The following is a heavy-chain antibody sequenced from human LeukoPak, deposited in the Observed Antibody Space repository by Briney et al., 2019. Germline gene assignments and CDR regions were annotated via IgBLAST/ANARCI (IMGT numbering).Heavy chain of an antibody. CDR1: RFTFSSYA. J-gene: IGHJ4*02. D-gene: IGHD4-17*01. Sequence: GGSLRLSCAASRFTFSSYAMHWVRQAPGKGLEWVAVISYDGSNKYYADSVKGRFTISRDNSKNTLYLQMNSLRAEDTAVYYCARGRYRFTDDDYGDYVGDYWGQGTLVTVSS. CDR2: ISYDGSNK. V-gene: IGHV3-30-3*01. CDR3: ARGRYRFTDDDYGDYVGDY.